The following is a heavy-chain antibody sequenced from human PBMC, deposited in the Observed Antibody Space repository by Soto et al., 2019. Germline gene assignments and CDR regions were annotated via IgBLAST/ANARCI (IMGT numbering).Heavy chain of an antibody. CDR2: IRNKANSYTT. D-gene: IGHD3-16*01. V-gene: IGHV3-72*01. CDR3: ARGNPFAPHDD. CDR1: GFTFSDHY. J-gene: IGHJ4*02. Sequence: EVQLVESGGGLVQPGGSLRLSCAASGFTFSDHYMDWVRQAPGKGLEWVGRIRNKANSYTTEYAASVKGRFTISRDDSKNSLYLQMDSLKTEDTAVYFCARGNPFAPHDDWGQGTLVTVSS.